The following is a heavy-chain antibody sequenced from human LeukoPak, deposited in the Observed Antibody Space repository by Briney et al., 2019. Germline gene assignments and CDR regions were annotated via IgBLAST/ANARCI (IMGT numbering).Heavy chain of an antibody. Sequence: SETLSLTCSVSGGSISSGSYFWTWIRQPAGKGLEWIGYIYYSGSTNYNPSLKSRVTISVDTSKNQFSLKLSSVTAADTAVYCCASCESSSCRYYYYMDVWGKGTTVTVSS. D-gene: IGHD6-13*01. CDR1: GGSISSGSYF. CDR2: IYYSGST. CDR3: ASCESSSCRYYYYMDV. J-gene: IGHJ6*03. V-gene: IGHV4-61*10.